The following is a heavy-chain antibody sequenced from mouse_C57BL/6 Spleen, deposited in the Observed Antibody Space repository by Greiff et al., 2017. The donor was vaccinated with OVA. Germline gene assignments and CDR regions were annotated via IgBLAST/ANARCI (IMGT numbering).Heavy chain of an antibody. V-gene: IGHV1-47*01. J-gene: IGHJ4*01. CDR2: FHPYNDDT. Sequence: VQLQQSGAELVKPGASVKMSCKASGYTFTTYPIEWMKQNHGKSLEWIGNFHPYNDDTKYNEKFKGKATLTVEKSSSTVYLELSRLTSDDSAVYYCARGGLRYGNYDYALDYWGQGTTVTVSS. CDR3: ARGGLRYGNYDYALDY. D-gene: IGHD2-1*01. CDR1: GYTFTTYP.